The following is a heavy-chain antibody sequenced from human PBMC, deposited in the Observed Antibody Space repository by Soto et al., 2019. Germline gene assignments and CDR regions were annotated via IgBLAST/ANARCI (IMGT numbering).Heavy chain of an antibody. D-gene: IGHD3-10*01. Sequence: GGSLRLSCAASGFTFDDYAMHWVRQAPGKGLEWVSGISWNSGSIGYADSVKGRFTISRDNAKNSLYLQMNSLRAEDTALYYCAKDRGRGYCGMDVWGQGTTVTVSS. CDR1: GFTFDDYA. V-gene: IGHV3-9*01. J-gene: IGHJ6*02. CDR2: ISWNSGSI. CDR3: AKDRGRGYCGMDV.